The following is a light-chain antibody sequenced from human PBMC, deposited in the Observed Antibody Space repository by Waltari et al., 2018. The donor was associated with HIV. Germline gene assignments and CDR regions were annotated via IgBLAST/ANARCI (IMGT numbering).Light chain of an antibody. CDR1: QSISSW. V-gene: IGKV1-5*03. Sequence: DIQMIQSPSTLSASVGDRVTITCRASQSISSWLAWYQQKPGKAPKLLIYKASSLESGVPSRFSGSGSGTEFTLTISSLQPDDFATYYCQQYNCYFLTFGGGTKVEIK. J-gene: IGKJ4*01. CDR3: QQYNCYFLT. CDR2: KAS.